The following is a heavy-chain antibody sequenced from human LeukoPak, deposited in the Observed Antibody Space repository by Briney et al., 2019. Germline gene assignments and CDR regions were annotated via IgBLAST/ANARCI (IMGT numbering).Heavy chain of an antibody. J-gene: IGHJ4*02. CDR2: ISSSGDTT. Sequence: GGSLRLSCAASRFTFSNYGMTWVRQAPGKGLEWLSSISSSGDTTYYADSVKGRFAISRDTSKSTVYLQMNSLRAEDTALYYCAKPYVDAALTYFDYWGQGTLVTVSS. CDR3: AKPYVDAALTYFDY. D-gene: IGHD4-17*01. V-gene: IGHV3-23*01. CDR1: RFTFSNYG.